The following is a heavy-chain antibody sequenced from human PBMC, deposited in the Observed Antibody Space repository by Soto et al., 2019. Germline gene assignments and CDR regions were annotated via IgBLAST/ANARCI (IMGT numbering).Heavy chain of an antibody. Sequence: ASVKVSCKGSGYTFTSYGISWVRQAPGQGLEWMGWISAYNGNTNYAQKLQGRVTMTTDTSTSTAYMELRSLRSDDTAVYYCARVCTSCCYYYYYGVDVWAQGTTVTGSS. J-gene: IGHJ6*02. CDR1: GYTFTSYG. D-gene: IGHD2-2*01. CDR3: ARVCTSCCYYYYYGVDV. V-gene: IGHV1-18*04. CDR2: ISAYNGNT.